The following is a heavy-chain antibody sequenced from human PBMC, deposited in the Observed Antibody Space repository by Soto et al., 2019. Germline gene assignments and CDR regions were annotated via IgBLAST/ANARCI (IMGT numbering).Heavy chain of an antibody. CDR2: INAGNGNT. Sequence: QVQLVQSGAEVKKPGASVKVSCKASGYTFTSYAMHWVRQAPGQRLEWMGWINAGNGNTKYSQKFQGRVTITRDTSASTAYMELSSLRSEDTAVYYCARDLVHDYSNYYYYGMDVWGQGTTVTVSS. J-gene: IGHJ6*02. V-gene: IGHV1-3*01. D-gene: IGHD4-4*01. CDR3: ARDLVHDYSNYYYYGMDV. CDR1: GYTFTSYA.